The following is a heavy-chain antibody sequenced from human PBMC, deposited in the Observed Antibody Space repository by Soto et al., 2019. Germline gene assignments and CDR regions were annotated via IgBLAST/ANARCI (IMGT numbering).Heavy chain of an antibody. Sequence: TQSVTSTVADGSMSSSSYYWCWISQPPGNVLEWIGSIYYSGSTYYNPSLKSRVTISVDTSKNQFSLKLSSVTAADTAVYYCARHNPLSDILTSYPYGMDVWGQGTTVTVS. V-gene: IGHV4-39*01. D-gene: IGHD3-9*01. CDR2: IYYSGST. CDR3: ARHNPLSDILTSYPYGMDV. J-gene: IGHJ6*02. CDR1: DGSMSSSSYY.